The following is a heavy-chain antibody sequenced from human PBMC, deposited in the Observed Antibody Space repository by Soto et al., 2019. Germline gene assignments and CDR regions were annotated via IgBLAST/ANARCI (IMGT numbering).Heavy chain of an antibody. V-gene: IGHV3-21*01. CDR3: AKSVYNWNDGFFDY. J-gene: IGHJ4*02. Sequence: GGSLRLSCAASGFIFSGYSMNWVRQAPGKGPEWVSSISSSGTYTYYADSLKGRFTISRDNAKNSLYLQMNSLRAEDTAVYYCAKSVYNWNDGFFDYWGQGTLVTVSS. D-gene: IGHD1-1*01. CDR1: GFIFSGYS. CDR2: ISSSGTYT.